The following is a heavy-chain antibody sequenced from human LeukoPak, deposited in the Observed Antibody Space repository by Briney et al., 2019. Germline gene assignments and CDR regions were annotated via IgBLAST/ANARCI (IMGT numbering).Heavy chain of an antibody. CDR3: ARVVAARTYYMDV. D-gene: IGHD6-6*01. Sequence: SVTLSLTCTVSGGSISSYYLSWIRQPPGKGLEWIGYIYDSGSTNYNPSLKRRATISVDTPKNQFSLTLSSVTAPDTAAYYCARVVAARTYYMDVWGKGTTVSVSS. V-gene: IGHV4-59*01. CDR1: GGSISSYY. J-gene: IGHJ6*03. CDR2: IYDSGST.